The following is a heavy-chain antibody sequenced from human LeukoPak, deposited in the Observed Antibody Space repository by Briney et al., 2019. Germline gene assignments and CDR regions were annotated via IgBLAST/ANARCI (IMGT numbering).Heavy chain of an antibody. V-gene: IGHV4-39*07. CDR2: IYYSGST. J-gene: IGHJ4*02. Sequence: SETLSLTCTVSGGSISSSSYYWGWIRQPPGKGLEWIGSIYYSGSTYYNPSLKSRVTISVDTSKNQFSLKLSSVTAADTAVYYCAQLYDSSGYPFDYWGQGTLVTVSS. CDR3: AQLYDSSGYPFDY. D-gene: IGHD3-22*01. CDR1: GGSISSSSYY.